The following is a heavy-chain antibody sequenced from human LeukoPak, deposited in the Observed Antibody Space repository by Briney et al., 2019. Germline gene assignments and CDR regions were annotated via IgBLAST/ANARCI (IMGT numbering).Heavy chain of an antibody. CDR1: GFTFSSYG. D-gene: IGHD3-3*01. J-gene: IGHJ6*02. Sequence: PGRSLRLSCAASGFTFSSYGMHWVRQAPGKGLEWVAVIWYDGSNKYYADSVKGRFTISRDNSKNTLYLQMNSLRAEDTAVYYCAKALYVLRFLEWLPPRDYYYGMDVWGQGTTVTVSS. CDR2: IWYDGSNK. CDR3: AKALYVLRFLEWLPPRDYYYGMDV. V-gene: IGHV3-33*06.